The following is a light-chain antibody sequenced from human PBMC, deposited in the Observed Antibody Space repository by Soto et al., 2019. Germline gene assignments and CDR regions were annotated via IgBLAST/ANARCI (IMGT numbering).Light chain of an antibody. Sequence: DIQLTQSPSTLSASVGDIVTITCRASQSISTWLAWYHQKPGKALKLLIYDASRLESGVPSRFSGSGSGTEFTLIISSLQPDDFATYFCQQYNSFRCTFGPGTKVDIK. CDR2: DAS. V-gene: IGKV1-5*01. CDR3: QQYNSFRCT. CDR1: QSISTW. J-gene: IGKJ3*01.